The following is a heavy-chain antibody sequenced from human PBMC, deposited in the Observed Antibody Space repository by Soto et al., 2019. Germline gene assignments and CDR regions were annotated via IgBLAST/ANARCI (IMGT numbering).Heavy chain of an antibody. D-gene: IGHD2-8*01. Sequence: GASVKVSCKASGGTLSRSAIDWVRQAPGQGLEWMGGIIPIFFTPSYAQNFQDRVTITADESTSTAYMELSSLRSEDTAVYYCARGYCSNGVCYHFDSWGQGTLVTVSS. CDR3: ARGYCSNGVCYHFDS. CDR2: IIPIFFTP. J-gene: IGHJ4*02. CDR1: GGTLSRSA. V-gene: IGHV1-69*13.